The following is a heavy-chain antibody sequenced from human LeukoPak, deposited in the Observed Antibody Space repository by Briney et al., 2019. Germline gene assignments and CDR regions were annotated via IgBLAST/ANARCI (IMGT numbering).Heavy chain of an antibody. V-gene: IGHV3-20*04. J-gene: IGHJ4*02. Sequence: GGSLRLSCAASGFTFDDYGMSWVRQAPGKGLEWVSGINWNGGSTGYADSVKGRFTISRDNAKNSLYLQMNSLRAEDTALYYCARTSSSWLMAGYFDYWGQGTLVTVSS. CDR1: GFTFDDYG. D-gene: IGHD6-13*01. CDR3: ARTSSSWLMAGYFDY. CDR2: INWNGGST.